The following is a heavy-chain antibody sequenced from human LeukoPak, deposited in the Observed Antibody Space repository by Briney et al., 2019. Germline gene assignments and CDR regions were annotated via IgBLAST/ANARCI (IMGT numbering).Heavy chain of an antibody. CDR2: IYTSGST. D-gene: IGHD1-26*01. CDR1: GGSFSGYY. V-gene: IGHV4-4*07. CDR3: ARDRGSYYPYYYYMDV. Sequence: SETLSLTCAVYGGSFSGYYWSWIRQPPGKGLEWIGRIYTSGSTNYNPSLKSRVTMSVDTSKNQFSLKLSSVTAADTAVYYCARDRGSYYPYYYYMDVWGKGTTVTISS. J-gene: IGHJ6*03.